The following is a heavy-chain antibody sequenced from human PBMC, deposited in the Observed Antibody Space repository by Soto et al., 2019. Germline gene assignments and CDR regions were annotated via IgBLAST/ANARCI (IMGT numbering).Heavy chain of an antibody. D-gene: IGHD3-22*01. V-gene: IGHV3-53*01. J-gene: IGHJ5*02. CDR2: IHSGGST. CDR3: ARDLFYDRDLGGFDP. Sequence: EVQLVESGGGLIQPGGSLRLSCAASGFTVSSNYMSWVRQAPGKGLEWVSVIHSGGSTYYAESVKGRFTISSDNLKNTLYLQMNNLRADDTAVYYCARDLFYDRDLGGFDPWGQGTLVTVSS. CDR1: GFTVSSNY.